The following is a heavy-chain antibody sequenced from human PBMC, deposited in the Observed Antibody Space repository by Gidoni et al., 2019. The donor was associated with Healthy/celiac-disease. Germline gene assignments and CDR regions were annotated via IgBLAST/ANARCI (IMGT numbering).Heavy chain of an antibody. CDR1: GFTFSSYG. CDR2: IWYDGSNK. Sequence: QVQLVESGGGVVQPGRSLRLSCAASGFTFSSYGMHWVRQAPGKGLEWVAVIWYDGSNKYYADSVKGRFTISRDNSKNTLYLQMNSLRAEDTAVYYCASSGSGSRPMDVWGKGTTVTVSS. CDR3: ASSGSGSRPMDV. V-gene: IGHV3-33*01. D-gene: IGHD3-10*01. J-gene: IGHJ6*03.